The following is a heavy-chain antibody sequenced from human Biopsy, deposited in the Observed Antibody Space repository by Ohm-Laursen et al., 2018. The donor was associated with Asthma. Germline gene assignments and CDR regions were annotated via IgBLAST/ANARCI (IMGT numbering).Heavy chain of an antibody. V-gene: IGHV1-69*01. Sequence: SSVKVSCKAPGGTLSNFAISWVRQAPGQGLEWLGGIMTVFGTTNYAPKFQGRVTITADESTSTAYMEVTSLRSEDPAIYYWARCRVGYSSGWSLLLKKIYYSGMDVWGQGTAVTVSS. D-gene: IGHD6-19*01. CDR2: IMTVFGTT. CDR3: ARCRVGYSSGWSLLLKKIYYSGMDV. J-gene: IGHJ6*02. CDR1: GGTLSNFA.